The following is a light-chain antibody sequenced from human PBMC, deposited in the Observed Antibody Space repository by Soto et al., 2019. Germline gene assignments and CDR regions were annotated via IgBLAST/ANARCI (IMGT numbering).Light chain of an antibody. J-gene: IGKJ5*01. CDR2: DAS. Sequence: EIVLTQSPATLSFSPVKRAXDSCRASQSVSRYLAWYQQKPGQAPRLLIYDASNRATGVPARFSGSGSGTDFTLTISSLEPEDFAVYYCQQRNDWRRGTFGQGTRLEN. CDR1: QSVSRY. CDR3: QQRNDWRRGT. V-gene: IGKV3-11*01.